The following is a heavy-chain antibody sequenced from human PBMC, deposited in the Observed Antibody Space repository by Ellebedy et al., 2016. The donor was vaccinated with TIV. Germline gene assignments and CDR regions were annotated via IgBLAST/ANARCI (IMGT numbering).Heavy chain of an antibody. J-gene: IGHJ1*01. D-gene: IGHD6-13*01. Sequence: ASVKVSCKASGYTFTSYGISWVRQAPGQGLEWMGWISAYNGNTNYAQKLQGRVTMTTDTSTSTAYMELRSLRSDDTAVYYCAKDRMEQQLVPFCYFQHWGQGTLVTVSS. CDR2: ISAYNGNT. CDR3: AKDRMEQQLVPFCYFQH. CDR1: GYTFTSYG. V-gene: IGHV1-18*01.